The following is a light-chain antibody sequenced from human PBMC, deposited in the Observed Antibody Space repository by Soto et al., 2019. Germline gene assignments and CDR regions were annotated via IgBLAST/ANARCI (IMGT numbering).Light chain of an antibody. V-gene: IGLV1-44*01. J-gene: IGLJ2*01. CDR1: SSNIGLND. CDR3: AAWDDRLNGPV. CDR2: DTN. Sequence: QSALTQPPSASGTPGQTVTISWAGSSSNIGLNDVHWYRQLSGTAPQILIYDTNQQATGVPDRFSGSRSGTSASLAIHGLQSEDEAEYQCAAWDDRLNGPVFGGWTK.